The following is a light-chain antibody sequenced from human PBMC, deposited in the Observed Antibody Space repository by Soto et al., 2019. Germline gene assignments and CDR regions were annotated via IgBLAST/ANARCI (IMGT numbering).Light chain of an antibody. J-gene: IGKJ5*01. CDR2: DAS. CDR1: LGVSIS. V-gene: IGKV3-11*01. CDR3: QQRSNWPST. Sequence: EILLTQSPAIVSLSPGGRATLACRTSLGVSISLAWSQQRPGQAPRLLIYDASNRATGIPARFSGSGAGTDFTLTISSLEPEDFAVYYCQQRSNWPSTFGQGTRLEIK.